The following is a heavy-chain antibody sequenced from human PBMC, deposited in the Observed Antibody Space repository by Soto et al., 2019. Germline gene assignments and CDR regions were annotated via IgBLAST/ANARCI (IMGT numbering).Heavy chain of an antibody. D-gene: IGHD6-13*01. J-gene: IGHJ4*02. CDR3: ERIISTWYVALDY. CDR1: DFSLTSTTMG. CDR2: IFSNDEK. Sequence: SGPTLVNPTETLTLTCIVSDFSLTSTTMGVSWIRQPPGKALEWLAHIFSNDEKSYSTSLKSRLTISKDTSKSQVVLTMTHMDPVDTATYYCERIISTWYVALDYWGQGTLVTVSS. V-gene: IGHV2-26*01.